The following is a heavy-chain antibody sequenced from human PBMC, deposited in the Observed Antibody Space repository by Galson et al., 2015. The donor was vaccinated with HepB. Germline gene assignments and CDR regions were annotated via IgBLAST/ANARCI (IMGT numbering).Heavy chain of an antibody. CDR2: ISAYNGNT. V-gene: IGHV1-18*04. CDR1: GYTFTSYG. D-gene: IGHD3-22*01. J-gene: IGHJ2*01. CDR3: ARVSGYYDSSGYETSYWYFDL. Sequence: SVKVSCKASGYTFTSYGISWVRQAPGQGLEWMGWISAYNGNTNYAQKLQGRVTMTTDTSTSTAYMELRSLRSDDTAVYYCARVSGYYDSSGYETSYWYFDLWGRGTLVTVSS.